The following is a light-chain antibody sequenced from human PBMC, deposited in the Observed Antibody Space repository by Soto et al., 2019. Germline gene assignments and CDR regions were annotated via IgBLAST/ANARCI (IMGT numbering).Light chain of an antibody. Sequence: DIQMTQSPSSLSASVGDRVTITCRASQSISNYLNWYQQKPGKAPKLLMYAASSLQSGVPSRFGGSSTRADFTLTISSLQPEDFATYYCQQSYSTPRTFGQGTKVDIK. J-gene: IGKJ1*01. V-gene: IGKV1-39*01. CDR1: QSISNY. CDR2: AAS. CDR3: QQSYSTPRT.